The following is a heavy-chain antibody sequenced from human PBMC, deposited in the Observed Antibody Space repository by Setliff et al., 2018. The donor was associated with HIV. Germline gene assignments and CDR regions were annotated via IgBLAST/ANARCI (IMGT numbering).Heavy chain of an antibody. CDR3: AREPNDGGPGNFDY. J-gene: IGHJ4*02. D-gene: IGHD1-1*01. Sequence: PSETLSLTCTVSGGSINNYCCSWIRQPPGKGLEWMGYFCYTGSSNYNRALKSRVTMSLDRSKSQFSLELNSVTAADTALYYCAREPNDGGPGNFDYWGQGTLVTVSS. CDR1: GGSINNYC. V-gene: IGHV4-59*01. CDR2: FCYTGSS.